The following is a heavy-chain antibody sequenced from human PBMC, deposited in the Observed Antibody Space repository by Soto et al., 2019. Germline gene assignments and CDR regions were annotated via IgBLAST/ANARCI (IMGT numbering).Heavy chain of an antibody. CDR3: ARAVMYDYGWGSYSGYFDY. J-gene: IGHJ4*02. CDR2: IIPIFGTS. D-gene: IGHD3-16*01. Sequence: QVQLVQSGAEVKKPGSSVKVSCKASGGTFSSYAISWVRQAPGQGREWVGGIIPIFGTSNYAQRFQGRVTITANETTSTASMELSSLTSEDTDVYYCARAVMYDYGWGSYSGYFDYWGQGTLVTVSS. CDR1: GGTFSSYA. V-gene: IGHV1-69*01.